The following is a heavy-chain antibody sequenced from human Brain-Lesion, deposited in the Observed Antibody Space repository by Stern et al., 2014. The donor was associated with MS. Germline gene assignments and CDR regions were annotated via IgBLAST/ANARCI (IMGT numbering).Heavy chain of an antibody. J-gene: IGHJ6*02. V-gene: IGHV4-61*02. D-gene: IGHD2-2*01. CDR3: ARGRVVPGFQYYATDV. CDR1: GGSISSGGYY. CDR2: IFNSGST. Sequence: QVQLQESGPGLVKPSQTLSLSCTVSGGSISSGGYYWSWIRQPAGKGLEWIGRIFNSGSTSYNPSLKSRGPTSIDTSQHPLSLRLNPMTAADTAVYYCARGRVVPGFQYYATDVWGQGTTVIVSS.